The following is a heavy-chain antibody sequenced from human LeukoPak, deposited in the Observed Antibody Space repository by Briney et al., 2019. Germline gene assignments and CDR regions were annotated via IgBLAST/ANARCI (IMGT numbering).Heavy chain of an antibody. D-gene: IGHD6-19*01. V-gene: IGHV3-23*01. J-gene: IGHJ4*02. CDR1: GFTFINYA. CDR3: ARHSSGWYYDYFDY. CDR2: ISGSGGST. Sequence: GGPLRLSCAVSGFTFINYAMSWVRQAPGKGLEWVSVISGSGGSTYYADSVKGRFTISRDNSKNTLYLQMNSLRAEDTAVYYCARHSSGWYYDYFDYWGQGTLVTVSS.